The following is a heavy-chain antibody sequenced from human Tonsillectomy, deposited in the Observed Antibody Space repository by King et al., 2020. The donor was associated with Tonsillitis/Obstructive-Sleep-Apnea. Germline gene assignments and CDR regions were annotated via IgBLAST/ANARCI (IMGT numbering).Heavy chain of an antibody. CDR1: GFSVRNYA. J-gene: IGHJ4*02. D-gene: IGHD6-19*01. CDR3: AKDHRRSGWPVFDQ. V-gene: IGHV3-23*04. CDR2: INNGGNA. Sequence: QLVQSGGGLVQPGESLRLSCAASGFSVRNYAMSWVRQAPGKGLEWVASINNGGNAYYADSVEGRSTISRDISKNTMSLQMNSLRDEDTGVYFCAKDHRRSGWPVFDQWGQGVLVSVSS.